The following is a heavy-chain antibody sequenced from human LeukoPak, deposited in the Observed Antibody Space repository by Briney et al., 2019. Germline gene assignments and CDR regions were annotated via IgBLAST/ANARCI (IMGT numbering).Heavy chain of an antibody. CDR2: IYSGGST. D-gene: IGHD6-13*01. J-gene: IGHJ5*02. V-gene: IGHV3-53*01. CDR3: ARLEYSSSWYQGGYWFDP. Sequence: GGSLRLSCAASGFTVSSNYMSWVRQAPGKGLEWVSVIYSGGSTYYADSVKGRFTISRDNSKNTLYLQMNSLRAEDTAVYYYARLEYSSSWYQGGYWFDPWGQGTLVTVSS. CDR1: GFTVSSNY.